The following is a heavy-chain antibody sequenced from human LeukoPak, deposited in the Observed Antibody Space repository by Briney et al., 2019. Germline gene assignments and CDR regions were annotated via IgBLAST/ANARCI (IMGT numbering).Heavy chain of an antibody. CDR3: YGICLGDGFQI. CDR1: GFTVSNNY. Sequence: PGGSLRLSCAASGFTVSNNYMGWVRQAPGKGLEGVSVIYSYGFTSYADSVKGRFTISRDNSKNTLYLQMNSLRAEDTAVYYCYGICLGDGFQIWGQRTMVIVSS. D-gene: IGHD3-16*01. J-gene: IGHJ3*02. CDR2: IYSYGFT. V-gene: IGHV3-53*01.